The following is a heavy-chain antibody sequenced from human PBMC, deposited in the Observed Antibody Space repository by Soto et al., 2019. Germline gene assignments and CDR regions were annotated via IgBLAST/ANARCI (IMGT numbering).Heavy chain of an antibody. CDR1: GGSISSGGYS. Sequence: SVTLSLTCAVSGGSISSGGYSWSWIRQPPGKGLEWIGYIYHSGSTYYNPSLKSRVTISVDTSKNQFSLKLSSVTAADTAVYYCARRYGYSFDYWGQGTLVTVSS. J-gene: IGHJ4*02. D-gene: IGHD1-1*01. CDR3: ARRYGYSFDY. CDR2: IYHSGST. V-gene: IGHV4-30-2*01.